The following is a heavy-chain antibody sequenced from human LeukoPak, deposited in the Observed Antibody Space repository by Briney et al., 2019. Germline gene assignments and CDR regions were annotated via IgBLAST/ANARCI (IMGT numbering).Heavy chain of an antibody. CDR2: ISSNGGST. V-gene: IGHV3-64*01. D-gene: IGHD6-13*01. CDR1: GFTFSSYA. J-gene: IGHJ6*02. Sequence: GGSLRLSCAASGFTFSSYAMHWVRQAPGKGLEYVSAISSNGGSTYYANSVKGRFTISRDNSKNTLYLQMGSLRAEDMAVYYCARDRGAAAGWAWPYYYYYGMDVWGQGTTVTVSS. CDR3: ARDRGAAAGWAWPYYYYYGMDV.